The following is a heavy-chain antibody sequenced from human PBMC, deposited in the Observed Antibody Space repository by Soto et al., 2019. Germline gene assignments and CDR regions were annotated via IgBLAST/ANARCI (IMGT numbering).Heavy chain of an antibody. CDR3: TRGRREYCTNGVCYTFVPD. V-gene: IGHV4-61*01. Sequence: ASETLSLTCTVSGGSVSNDYYFWSWIRQPPGKGLEWIGYIHYSGTTNYNPSLMSRVTISVDTSKNQFSLNLRSVSAADTAVYYCTRGRREYCTNGVCYTFVPDWGQGTLVTVSS. CDR2: IHYSGTT. D-gene: IGHD2-8*01. J-gene: IGHJ4*02. CDR1: GGSVSNDYYF.